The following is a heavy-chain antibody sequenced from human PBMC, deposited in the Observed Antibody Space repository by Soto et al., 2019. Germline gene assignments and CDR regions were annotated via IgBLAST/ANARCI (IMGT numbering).Heavy chain of an antibody. CDR1: GFTFSSYA. CDR2: ISGSGGST. J-gene: IGHJ6*02. CDR3: AKTLWRYSSSWDYGMDV. D-gene: IGHD6-13*01. Sequence: GGSLRLSCAASGFTFSSYAMSWVRQAPGKGLEWVSAISGSGGSTYYADSVKGRFTISRDNSKNTLYLQMNSLRAEDTAVYYCAKTLWRYSSSWDYGMDVWGQGTTVTVSS. V-gene: IGHV3-23*01.